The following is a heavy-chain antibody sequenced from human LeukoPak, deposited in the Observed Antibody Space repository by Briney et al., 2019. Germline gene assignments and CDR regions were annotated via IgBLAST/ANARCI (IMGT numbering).Heavy chain of an antibody. J-gene: IGHJ4*02. Sequence: SQTLSLTCTVSGGSISSSSYYWGWIRQPPGKGLEWIGSIYYSGSTYYNPSLKSRVTISVDTSKNQFSLKLSSVTAADTAVYYRARGSGGFDYWGQGTLVTVSS. V-gene: IGHV4-39*01. D-gene: IGHD4-23*01. CDR2: IYYSGST. CDR1: GGSISSSSYY. CDR3: ARGSGGFDY.